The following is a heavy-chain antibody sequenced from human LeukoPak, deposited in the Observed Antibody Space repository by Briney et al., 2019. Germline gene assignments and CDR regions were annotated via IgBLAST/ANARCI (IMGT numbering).Heavy chain of an antibody. CDR1: GFPLGSYA. Sequence: PGGPLRLSWAAPGFPLGSYAMPGARRPPGKGLGGGAVISYDGSNKYYADSVKGRFTISRDNSKNTLYLQMNSLRAEDTAVYYCARDQLAYSSGWSPIDYWGQGTLVTVSS. V-gene: IGHV3-30*04. CDR2: ISYDGSNK. CDR3: ARDQLAYSSGWSPIDY. D-gene: IGHD6-19*01. J-gene: IGHJ4*02.